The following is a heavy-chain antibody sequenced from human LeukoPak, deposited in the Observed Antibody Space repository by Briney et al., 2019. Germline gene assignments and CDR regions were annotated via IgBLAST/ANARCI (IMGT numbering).Heavy chain of an antibody. Sequence: VASVKVSSTASGYTFTTYGISWVRQAPGQGLEWMGWISAYNGNTNYAQKLQGRVTMTTDTSTSTAYMELRSLRSDDTAVYYCARGSEDNWFDPRGQGTLVTVSS. V-gene: IGHV1-18*04. D-gene: IGHD2-15*01. CDR2: ISAYNGNT. CDR3: ARGSEDNWFDP. CDR1: GYTFTTYG. J-gene: IGHJ5*02.